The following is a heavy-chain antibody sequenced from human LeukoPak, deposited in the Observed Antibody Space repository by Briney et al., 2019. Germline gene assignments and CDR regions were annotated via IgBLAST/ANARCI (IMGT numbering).Heavy chain of an antibody. D-gene: IGHD5-24*01. Sequence: PGGSLRLSCAASGFTFSSYYMKWVRQAPGKGLEWVSSISTSSSYIYYADSLKGRFTISRDNAKNSLYLQMNSLRAEDTAVYYCVRTRTGRDGYNFRFDYWGQGTLVTVSS. CDR2: ISTSSSYI. V-gene: IGHV3-21*01. CDR3: VRTRTGRDGYNFRFDY. J-gene: IGHJ4*02. CDR1: GFTFSSYY.